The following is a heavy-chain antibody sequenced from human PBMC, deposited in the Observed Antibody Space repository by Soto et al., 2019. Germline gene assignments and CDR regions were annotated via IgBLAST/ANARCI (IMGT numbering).Heavy chain of an antibody. Sequence: GGSLRLSCAASGFTFNTYSMSWVRQAPGKGLEWVSSITSSGTHTYYADSLKGRFTISRDNAKNSLHLQMNNLRVDDTAVYYCERDDSPKYGLVWGRGNLVTVSS. CDR1: GFTFNTYS. D-gene: IGHD3-22*01. J-gene: IGHJ4*02. V-gene: IGHV3-21*01. CDR3: ERDDSPKYGLV. CDR2: ITSSGTHT.